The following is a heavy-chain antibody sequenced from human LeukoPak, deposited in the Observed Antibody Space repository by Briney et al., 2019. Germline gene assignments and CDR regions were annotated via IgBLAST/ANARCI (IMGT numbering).Heavy chain of an antibody. CDR2: ISGSGGST. CDR3: ARYQRLGELDIPYYFDY. V-gene: IGHV3-23*01. D-gene: IGHD3-10*01. Sequence: GGSLRLSCAASGFTFSSYAMSWVRQAPGKGLEWVSAISGSGGSTYYADSVKGRFTISRDNSKNTLYLQMNSLRAEDTAVYYCARYQRLGELDIPYYFDYWGQGTLVTVSS. J-gene: IGHJ4*02. CDR1: GFTFSSYA.